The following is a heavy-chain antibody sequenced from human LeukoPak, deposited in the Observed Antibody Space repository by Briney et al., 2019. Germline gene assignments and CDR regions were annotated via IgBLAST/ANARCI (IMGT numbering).Heavy chain of an antibody. Sequence: ASVKVSCKASGYTFTSYAMNWVRQTPGQGLEWMGWINTNTGNPTYAQGFTGRFVFSLDTSVSTAYLQISSLTAEDTAVYYCARECQGLRVDYWGQGTLVTVSS. V-gene: IGHV7-4-1*02. CDR2: INTNTGNP. D-gene: IGHD6-25*01. CDR1: GYTFTSYA. J-gene: IGHJ4*02. CDR3: ARECQGLRVDY.